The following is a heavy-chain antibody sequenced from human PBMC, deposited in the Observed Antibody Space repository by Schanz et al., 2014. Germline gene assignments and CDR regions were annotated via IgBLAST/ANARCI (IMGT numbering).Heavy chain of an antibody. J-gene: IGHJ4*02. CDR2: INSSGGGT. CDR3: ASEAHKHDGLRSHSTV. Sequence: QVQLVQSGAEVKKPGASVTVSCQASGYTFSFTSYNVHWVRQAPGQGLEWMGYINSSGGGTSYAQTFHDRLTMTRDASTITVYMELSSLRSEDTAVYFCASEAHKHDGLRSHSTVWGQGTLVTVTS. V-gene: IGHV1-46*01. CDR1: GYTFSFTSYN. D-gene: IGHD3-10*01.